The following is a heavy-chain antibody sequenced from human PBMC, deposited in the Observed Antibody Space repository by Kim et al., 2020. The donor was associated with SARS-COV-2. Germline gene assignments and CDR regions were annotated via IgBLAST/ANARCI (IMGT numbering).Heavy chain of an antibody. V-gene: IGHV4-59*08. D-gene: IGHD1-1*01. CDR3: ARRRYLYYYMDV. J-gene: IGHJ6*03. Sequence: TKYNPSLKSRVTISVDSSKNQFSLRLNSVTAADTAVYFCARRRYLYYYMDVWGTGTTVTVSS. CDR2: T.